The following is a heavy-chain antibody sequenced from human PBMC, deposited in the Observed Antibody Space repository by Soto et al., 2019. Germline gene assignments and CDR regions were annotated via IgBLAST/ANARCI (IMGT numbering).Heavy chain of an antibody. CDR3: ARETGYSSGWRQDY. D-gene: IGHD6-19*01. Sequence: SGPTRVNPTQTLRLTCTFSVFSLSTSGVGVGWIRQPPGKALEWLALIYWDDDKRFRPSLQSRLTITKDTSKNQVVLTMTNMDLVDTAVYYCARETGYSSGWRQDYWGQGTLVTVSS. J-gene: IGHJ4*02. CDR2: IYWDDDK. CDR1: VFSLSTSGVG. V-gene: IGHV2-5*02.